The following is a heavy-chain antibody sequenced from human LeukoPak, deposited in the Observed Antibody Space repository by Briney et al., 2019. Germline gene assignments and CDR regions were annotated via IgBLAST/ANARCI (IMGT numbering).Heavy chain of an antibody. D-gene: IGHD4-17*01. CDR1: GFTFSSYW. CDR3: ARRDDYGDFDY. V-gene: IGHV3-74*01. CDR2: INSDGSST. Sequence: GGSLRLSCEASGFTFSSYWMHWVRQAPGKGLVWVSRINSDGSSTSYADSVKGRFTISRDNAKNTLYLQMNSLRAEDTAVYYCARRDDYGDFDYWGQGTLVTVSS. J-gene: IGHJ4*02.